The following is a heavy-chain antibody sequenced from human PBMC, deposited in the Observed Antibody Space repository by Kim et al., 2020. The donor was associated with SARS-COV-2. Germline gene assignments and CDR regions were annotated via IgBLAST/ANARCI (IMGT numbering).Heavy chain of an antibody. V-gene: IGHV3-21*01. D-gene: IGHD3-9*01. CDR3: ARAANDYGILTGYLYYGMDG. J-gene: IGHJ6*02. CDR1: GFTFSSYS. CDR2: ISSSSSYI. Sequence: GGSLRLSCAASGFTFSSYSMNWVRQAPGKGLEWVSSISSSSSYIYYADSVKGRFTISRDNAKNSLYLQMNSLRAEDTAVYYCARAANDYGILTGYLYYGMDGWGQGTTVTVYS.